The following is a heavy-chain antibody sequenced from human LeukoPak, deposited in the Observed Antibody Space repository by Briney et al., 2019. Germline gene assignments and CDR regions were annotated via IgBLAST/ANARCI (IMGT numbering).Heavy chain of an antibody. J-gene: IGHJ3*02. CDR1: GYSFTSYW. V-gene: IGHV5-51*01. CDR3: ARRNPLTQDAFDI. D-gene: IGHD2-21*02. Sequence: HGESLKIFCKGSGYSFTSYWIGWVRQMPGKGLEWMGIIYPVDSHTTYSPTFQGQVTISADKSISTAYLQWSSLKASDTAMYYCARRNPLTQDAFDIGGQGTIVTVSS. CDR2: IYPVDSHT.